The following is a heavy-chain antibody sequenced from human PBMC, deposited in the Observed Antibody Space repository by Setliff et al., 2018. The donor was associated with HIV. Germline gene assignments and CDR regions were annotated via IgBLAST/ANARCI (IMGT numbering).Heavy chain of an antibody. V-gene: IGHV1-2*02. CDR2: INPNSGDT. CDR1: GYTFTGYY. CDR3: ARAPTIYGVEYYYYFGMDV. D-gene: IGHD3-3*01. J-gene: IGHJ6*02. Sequence: ASVKVSCKTSGYTFTGYYIHWVRQAPGQGLEWMGWINPNSGDTDYAQKFQDRVTMTRDTSISTAYMELSRLKSDDTAVYYCARAPTIYGVEYYYYFGMDVWGQGTTVTVSS.